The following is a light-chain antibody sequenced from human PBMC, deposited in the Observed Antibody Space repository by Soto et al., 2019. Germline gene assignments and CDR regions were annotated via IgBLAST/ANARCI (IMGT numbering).Light chain of an antibody. CDR3: EQYQSWPPT. CDR2: AAS. Sequence: EIVMTQSPATLSLSPGEGATLSCRASQMINRNLAWYQQKPGQAPRLLIFAASATTAGLPARFSGSGSATDFTLTSSSLQSEDFSVYYCEQYQSWPPTFGQGTKVDIK. J-gene: IGKJ1*01. V-gene: IGKV3-15*01. CDR1: QMINRN.